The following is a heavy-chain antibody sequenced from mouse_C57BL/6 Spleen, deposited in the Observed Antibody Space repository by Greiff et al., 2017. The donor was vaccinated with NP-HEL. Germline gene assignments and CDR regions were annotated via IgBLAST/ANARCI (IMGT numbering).Heavy chain of an antibody. V-gene: IGHV5-17*01. CDR3: ADDGYSAMDY. CDR2: ISSGSSTI. Sequence: EVQLVESGGGLVKPGGSLKLSCAASGFTFSDYGMHWVRQAPEKGLEWVAYISSGSSTIYYADTVKGRFPISRDNAKNTLSLQMTSLRSEDTAMYYCADDGYSAMDYWGQGTSVTVSS. D-gene: IGHD2-3*01. J-gene: IGHJ4*01. CDR1: GFTFSDYG.